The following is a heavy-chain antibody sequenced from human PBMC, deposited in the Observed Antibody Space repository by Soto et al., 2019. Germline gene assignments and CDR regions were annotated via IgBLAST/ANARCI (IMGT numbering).Heavy chain of an antibody. CDR1: SGSICNVTYS. D-gene: IGHD2-15*01. CDR2: IFSSGSS. J-gene: IGHJ5*02. CDR3: ARYILFGGRRSWFDP. Sequence: SLTCTVSSGSICNVTYSWIWIRRHPAEGLEWIGHIFSSGSSSYNPSLEIRLTISVDTSKNQFSLRLHSVTAADPAVYYCARYILFGGRRSWFDPWGQGTLVTVSS. V-gene: IGHV4-31*03.